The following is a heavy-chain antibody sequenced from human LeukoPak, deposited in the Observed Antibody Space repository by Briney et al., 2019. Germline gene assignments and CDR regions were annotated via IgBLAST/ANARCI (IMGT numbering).Heavy chain of an antibody. V-gene: IGHV4-59*01. Sequence: SETLSLTCTVSGGSISSYYWGWIRQPPGKGLEWIGYIYYTGSTKYNPSLKSRVTISLDSSKTQFSLKLSSVTAADTAVYYCSRENGAFSPFGYWGQGTLVTVLS. CDR3: SRENGAFSPFGY. CDR2: IYYTGST. CDR1: GGSISSYY. D-gene: IGHD2-8*01. J-gene: IGHJ4*02.